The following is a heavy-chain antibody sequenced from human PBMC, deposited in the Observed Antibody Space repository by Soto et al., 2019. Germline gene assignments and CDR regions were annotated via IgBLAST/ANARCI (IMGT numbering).Heavy chain of an antibody. CDR2: ISSSSSYI. D-gene: IGHD4-4*01. CDR1: GFAVSSYG. J-gene: IGHJ4*02. Sequence: GGSLRLSCAASGFAVSSYGLNWVRQAPGKGLEWVSSISSSSSYIYYADSVKGRFTISRDDAKNSVFLQMNSLSYEDTAVYFYARLRTTRGLPGHAYWGQENQVTVSS. CDR3: ARLRTTRGLPGHAY. V-gene: IGHV3-21*01.